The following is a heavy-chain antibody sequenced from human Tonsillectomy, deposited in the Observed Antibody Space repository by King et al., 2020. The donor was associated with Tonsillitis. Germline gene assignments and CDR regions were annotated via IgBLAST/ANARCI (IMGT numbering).Heavy chain of an antibody. D-gene: IGHD4-17*01. V-gene: IGHV1-18*01. Sequence: QVQLVQSGTEVKPPGASVKVSCKASGYTFTSYGVDWVRQAPGQGLEWMGWISAYNGNTNYAQKFQGRVTMTTDTSTSTAYMELWSLRSDDTAVYYCARDSHDYGDFVGFNYWGQGTLVTVSS. J-gene: IGHJ4*02. CDR3: ARDSHDYGDFVGFNY. CDR2: ISAYNGNT. CDR1: GYTFTSYG.